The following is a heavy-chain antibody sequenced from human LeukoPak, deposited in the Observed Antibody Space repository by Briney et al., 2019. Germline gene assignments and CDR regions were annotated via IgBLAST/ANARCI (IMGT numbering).Heavy chain of an antibody. CDR1: GGTFSSYA. V-gene: IGHV1-69*05. D-gene: IGHD6-19*01. J-gene: IGHJ6*03. CDR2: IIPIFGTA. CDR3: ARAPIAVAGTVGYYYYMDV. Sequence: ASVKVPCKASGGTFSSYAISWVRQAPGQGLEWMGGIIPIFGTANYAQKFQGRVTITTDESTSTAYMELSSLRSEDTAVYYCARAPIAVAGTVGYYYYMDVWGKGTTVTVSS.